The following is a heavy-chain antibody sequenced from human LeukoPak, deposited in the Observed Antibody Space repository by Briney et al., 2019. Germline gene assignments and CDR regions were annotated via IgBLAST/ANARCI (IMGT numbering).Heavy chain of an antibody. CDR2: INHSGST. CDR1: GGSFSGYY. CDR3: ATIRTVTGNDY. D-gene: IGHD4-17*01. J-gene: IGHJ4*02. V-gene: IGHV4-34*01. Sequence: SETLSLTCAVYGGSFSGYYWSWIRQPPGKGLEWIGEINHSGSTNYNPSLKSGVTISVDTSKNQFSLKLSSVTAADTAVYYCATIRTVTGNDYWGQGTLVTVSS.